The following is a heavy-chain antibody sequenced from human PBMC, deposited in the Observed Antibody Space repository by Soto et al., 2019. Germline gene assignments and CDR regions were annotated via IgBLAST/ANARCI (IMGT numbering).Heavy chain of an antibody. J-gene: IGHJ5*02. CDR2: IYHSGST. CDR3: ARGESYSGYDHVDWFDP. V-gene: IGHV4-4*02. CDR1: SGSISSSNW. D-gene: IGHD5-12*01. Sequence: SETLSLTCAVSSGSISSSNWWSWVRQPPGRGLEWIGEIYHSGSTNYNPSLKSRVTISVDKSKNQFSLKLSSVTAADTAVYYCARGESYSGYDHVDWFDPWGQGTLVTVSS.